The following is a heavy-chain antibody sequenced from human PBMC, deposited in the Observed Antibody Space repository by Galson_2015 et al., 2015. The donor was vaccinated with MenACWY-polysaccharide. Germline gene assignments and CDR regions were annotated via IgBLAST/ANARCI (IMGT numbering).Heavy chain of an antibody. CDR1: GFTFSDYG. J-gene: IGHJ6*02. CDR2: ISKDGSDK. CDR3: TKGGDHCTRTSCTMDGMDV. Sequence: SLRLSCAASGFTFSDYGMHWVRQAPGKGLEWVAVISKDGSDKKYVESVKGRFTISRDNSKNTLYLQMNSLRVEDTGVYYCTKGGDHCTRTSCTMDGMDVWGQGTTVTVSS. V-gene: IGHV3-30*18. D-gene: IGHD2-2*01.